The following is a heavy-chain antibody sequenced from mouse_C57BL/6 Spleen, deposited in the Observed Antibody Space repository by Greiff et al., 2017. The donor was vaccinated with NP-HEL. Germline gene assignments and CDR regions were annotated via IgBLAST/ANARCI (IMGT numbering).Heavy chain of an antibody. V-gene: IGHV1-80*01. Sequence: VKLVESGAELVKPGASVKISCKASGYAFSSYWMNWVKQRPGKGLEWIGQIYPGDGDTNYNGKFKGKATLTADKSSSTAYMQLSSLTSEDSAVYFCAREGGKEYFDVWGTGTTVTVSS. CDR1: GYAFSSYW. J-gene: IGHJ1*03. CDR3: AREGGKEYFDV. CDR2: IYPGDGDT. D-gene: IGHD1-1*02.